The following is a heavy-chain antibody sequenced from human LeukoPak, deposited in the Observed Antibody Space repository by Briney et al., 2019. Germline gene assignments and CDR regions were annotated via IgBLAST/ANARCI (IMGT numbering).Heavy chain of an antibody. V-gene: IGHV3-21*01. CDR1: GFTFSSYS. J-gene: IGHJ4*02. D-gene: IGHD1-26*01. CDR2: ISGSSSYI. CDR3: ARYSSNVVGKRHYFDY. Sequence: PGGSLRLSCAASGFTFSSYSMNWVRQAPGKGLEWVSSISGSSSYIYYTDSVKGRFTISRDNAKKSLYLQMNSLRAEDTAVYYCARYSSNVVGKRHYFDYWGQGTLVTVSS.